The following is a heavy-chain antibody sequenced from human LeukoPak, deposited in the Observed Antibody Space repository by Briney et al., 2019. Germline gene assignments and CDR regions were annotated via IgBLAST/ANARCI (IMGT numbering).Heavy chain of an antibody. D-gene: IGHD3-22*01. CDR1: GFTVSSNY. J-gene: IGHJ1*01. CDR3: AKDPGYYDSSGYYYLEYFQH. Sequence: GGSLRLSCAASGFTVSSNYMSWVRQAPGKGLEWVSVIYSGGSTYYADSVKGRFTISRDNSKNTLYLQMNSLRAEDTAVYYCAKDPGYYDSSGYYYLEYFQHWGQGTLVTVSS. V-gene: IGHV3-53*01. CDR2: IYSGGST.